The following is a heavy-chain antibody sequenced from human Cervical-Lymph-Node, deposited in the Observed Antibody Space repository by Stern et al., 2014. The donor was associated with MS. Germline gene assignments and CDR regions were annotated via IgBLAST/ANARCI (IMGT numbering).Heavy chain of an antibody. CDR3: ARGLYYFDY. Sequence: DQLVESGGGVVQPGGSLRLSCAASEFTFKADAMHWVRQGPGKGLEWLAVIWVDGTTKSYADSVKGRFTISRDKSKNTLYLQLNSLRAEDTAVFYCARGLYYFDYWGRGTLVTVSS. CDR2: IWVDGTTK. V-gene: IGHV3-33*01. J-gene: IGHJ4*02. CDR1: EFTFKADA.